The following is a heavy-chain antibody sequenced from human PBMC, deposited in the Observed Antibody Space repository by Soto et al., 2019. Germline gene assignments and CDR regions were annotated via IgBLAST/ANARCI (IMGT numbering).Heavy chain of an antibody. V-gene: IGHV1-18*04. CDR1: GCTFSNYG. CDR2: ISGNNGAT. Sequence: ASVKVSCKASGCTFSNYGISWVRQDAGEGRQWWGWISGNNGATSYAPKVQERITMTLDTSTGVATMALRSLRSDDTAIYYCVRDLKYLRVTGNWFDSWGQGNRGTGSS. CDR3: VRDLKYLRVTGNWFDS. J-gene: IGHJ5*01. D-gene: IGHD1-1*01.